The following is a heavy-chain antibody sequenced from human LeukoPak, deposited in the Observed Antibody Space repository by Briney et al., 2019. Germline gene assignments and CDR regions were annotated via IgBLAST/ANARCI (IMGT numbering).Heavy chain of an antibody. D-gene: IGHD4-17*01. Sequence: SETLSLTCTVSGDSFSSHYWTWIRQPPGKGLEWIGYISYRGSTNYNPSLNSRVTISIDTSKNQFSLRLSSVTAADTAVYYCARDLVTVTKGFDIWGQGTMVSVSS. CDR2: ISYRGST. J-gene: IGHJ3*02. V-gene: IGHV4-59*11. CDR1: GDSFSSHY. CDR3: ARDLVTVTKGFDI.